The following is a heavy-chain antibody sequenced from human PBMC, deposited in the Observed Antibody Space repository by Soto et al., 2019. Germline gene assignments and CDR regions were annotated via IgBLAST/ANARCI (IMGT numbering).Heavy chain of an antibody. Sequence: SGPTLVKPTQTLTLTCTFSGFSLSTSGVGVGWIRQPPGKALEWLALIYWNDDKRYSPSLKSRLTITKDTSKNQVVLTMTNMDPVDTATYYCAHRPGAAYYYYYGMDVWGQGTTVTVSS. CDR2: IYWNDDK. D-gene: IGHD2-15*01. CDR1: GFSLSTSGVG. V-gene: IGHV2-5*01. J-gene: IGHJ6*02. CDR3: AHRPGAAYYYYYGMDV.